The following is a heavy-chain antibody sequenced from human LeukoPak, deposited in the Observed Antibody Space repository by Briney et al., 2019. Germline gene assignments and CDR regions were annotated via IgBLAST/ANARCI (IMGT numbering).Heavy chain of an antibody. CDR1: GGSFSGYY. CDR2: INHSGST. J-gene: IGHJ4*02. D-gene: IGHD3-10*01. V-gene: IGHV4-34*01. CDR3: ARGRITMVPGVTYYFGY. Sequence: SETLSLTCAVYGGSFSGYYWSWIRQPPGKGLEWIGEINHSGSTNYNPSLKSRVTISVDTSENQFSLKLSSVTAADTAVYYCARGRITMVPGVTYYFGYWGQGTLVTVSS.